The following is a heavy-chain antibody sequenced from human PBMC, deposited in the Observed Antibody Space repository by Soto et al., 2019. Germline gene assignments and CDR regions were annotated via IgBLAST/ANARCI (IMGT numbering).Heavy chain of an antibody. Sequence: GESLKISCKGSGYSFTSYWISSVRQMPGKGLEWMGRIDPSDSYTNYSPSFQGHVTISADKSISTAYLQSSSLKASDTAMYYCASLNVSGRYSSSRWFDTWGQGTMVTVSS. CDR2: IDPSDSYT. V-gene: IGHV5-10-1*01. D-gene: IGHD6-6*01. CDR1: GYSFTSYW. J-gene: IGHJ5*02. CDR3: ASLNVSGRYSSSRWFDT.